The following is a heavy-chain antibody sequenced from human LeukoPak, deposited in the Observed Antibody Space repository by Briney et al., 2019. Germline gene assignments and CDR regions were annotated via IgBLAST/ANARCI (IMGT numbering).Heavy chain of an antibody. D-gene: IGHD3-9*01. CDR3: TPSLYDILTGSDY. CDR1: GFTFSGSA. J-gene: IGHJ4*02. Sequence: AGSLKLSCAASGFTFSGSAMHWVRQASGKGLEWVGRIRSKANSYATAYAASVKGRFTISRDDSKNTAYLQMNSLKTEDTAVYYCTPSLYDILTGSDYWGQGTLVTVSS. CDR2: IRSKANSYAT. V-gene: IGHV3-73*01.